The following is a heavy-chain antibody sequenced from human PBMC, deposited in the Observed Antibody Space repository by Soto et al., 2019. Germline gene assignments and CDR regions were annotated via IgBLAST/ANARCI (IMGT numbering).Heavy chain of an antibody. CDR3: ARETRSPLIVRSSRGPWFDP. CDR1: GGSISSYY. V-gene: IGHV4-59*08. Sequence: SETLSLTCTVSGGSISSYYWSWIRQPPGKGLEWIGYMYYGGRTNYNPSLKSRVTISVDTSKMQVSRKLSSVTAADTAVYFCARETRSPLIVRSSRGPWFDPWGQGTLVTVSS. CDR2: MYYGGRT. D-gene: IGHD2-15*01. J-gene: IGHJ5*02.